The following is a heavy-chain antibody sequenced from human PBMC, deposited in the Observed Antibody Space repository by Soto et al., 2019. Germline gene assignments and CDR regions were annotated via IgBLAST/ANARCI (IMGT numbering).Heavy chain of an antibody. CDR3: VKARYSSNRGYFDY. V-gene: IGHV3-23*01. CDR2: LDGSGSHT. CDR1: GFTFSSDA. J-gene: IGHJ4*02. D-gene: IGHD1-1*01. Sequence: EVQLLESGGGLVQPGGSLRLSCAASGFTFSSDAMSWVRQAPGRGLEWVSSLDGSGSHTFHADSVKGRFTISRDNSNNTVYLQMNSLRAEDTAVYYCVKARYSSNRGYFDYWGQGTVVTVSS.